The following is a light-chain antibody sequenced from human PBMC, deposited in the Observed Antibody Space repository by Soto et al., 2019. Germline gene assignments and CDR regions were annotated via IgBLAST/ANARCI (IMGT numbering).Light chain of an antibody. CDR3: CSSVGSPNWV. CDR1: SSDVGSCNC. CDR2: EVN. J-gene: IGLJ3*02. V-gene: IGLV2-23*02. Sequence: QSVLTQPASVSGSPGQSITISCTGTSSDVGSCNCVSWYQQHPGKAPTLMIYEVNKRPSGVSNRFSDSKSGNTASLTISGLQAEDEADYYCCSSVGSPNWVFGGGTKLTVL.